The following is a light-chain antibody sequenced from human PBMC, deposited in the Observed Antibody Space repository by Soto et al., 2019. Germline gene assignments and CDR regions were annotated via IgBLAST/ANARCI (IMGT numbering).Light chain of an antibody. Sequence: FMLTQPHSVSESPGKTVIISCTRSSGSIASNYVQWYQQRPGSAPTTLIYEDNQRPSGVPDRFSGSIDSSSNSASLTFSGLKTEDEADYYCQSYDSSNQGVFGGGTKLTVL. CDR2: EDN. J-gene: IGLJ2*01. CDR3: QSYDSSNQGV. V-gene: IGLV6-57*04. CDR1: SGSIASNY.